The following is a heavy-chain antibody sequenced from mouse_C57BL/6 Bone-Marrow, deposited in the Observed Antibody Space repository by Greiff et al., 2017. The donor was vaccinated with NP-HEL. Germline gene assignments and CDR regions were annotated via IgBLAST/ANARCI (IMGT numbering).Heavy chain of an antibody. D-gene: IGHD1-1*01. CDR2: IHPSDSDT. Sequence: QVQLQQPGAELVKPGASVKVSCKASGYTFTSYWMHWVKQRPGQGLEWIGRIHPSDSDTNYNQKFKGKATLTVDKSSSTAYMQLSSLTSEDSAVYYCAIGTTVVGGTYYAMDYWGQGTSVTVSS. V-gene: IGHV1-74*01. CDR1: GYTFTSYW. J-gene: IGHJ4*01. CDR3: AIGTTVVGGTYYAMDY.